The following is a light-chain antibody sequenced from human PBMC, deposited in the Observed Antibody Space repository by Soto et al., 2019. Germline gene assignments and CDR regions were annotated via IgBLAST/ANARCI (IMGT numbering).Light chain of an antibody. CDR3: QQYCSSPPYT. V-gene: IGKV3-20*01. Sequence: EVVLTQSPGTLSLSPGERATLSCRASQSVSNKYLAWYQQKPAQAPRLLIFGSSDRATGIPARCSGSGSGTDFTLPISSLEPEDFAVYYCQQYCSSPPYTFGQGTKLEIK. CDR2: GSS. CDR1: QSVSNKY. J-gene: IGKJ2*01.